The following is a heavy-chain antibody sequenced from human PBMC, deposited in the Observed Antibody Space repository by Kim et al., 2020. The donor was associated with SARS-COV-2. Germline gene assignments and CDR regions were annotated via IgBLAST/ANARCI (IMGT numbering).Heavy chain of an antibody. V-gene: IGHV4-39*01. CDR3: ARINYYDSSGPESTDI. CDR2: IYYSGST. J-gene: IGHJ3*02. Sequence: SETLSLTCTVSGGSISSSSYYWGWIRQPPGKGLEWIGSIYYSGSTYYNPSLKSRVTISVDTSKNQFSLKLSSVTAADTAVYYCARINYYDSSGPESTDIWGQGTMVTVSS. CDR1: GGSISSSSYY. D-gene: IGHD3-22*01.